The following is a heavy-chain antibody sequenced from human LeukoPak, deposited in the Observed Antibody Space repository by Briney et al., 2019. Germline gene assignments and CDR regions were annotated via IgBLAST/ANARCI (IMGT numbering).Heavy chain of an antibody. V-gene: IGHV3-7*01. D-gene: IGHD2-2*02. CDR1: GFTFSSYW. Sequence: GGSLRLSCAASGFTFSSYWMSWVRQAPGKGLEWVANIKQDGSEKYYVDSVKGRFTISRDNAKNSLYLQMNSLRAEDTAVYFCGVPAAIDAFDIWGQGTMVTVSS. CDR3: GVPAAIDAFDI. J-gene: IGHJ3*02. CDR2: IKQDGSEK.